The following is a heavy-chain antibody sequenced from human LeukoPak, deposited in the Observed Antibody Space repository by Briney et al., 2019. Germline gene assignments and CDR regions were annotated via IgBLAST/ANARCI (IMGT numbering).Heavy chain of an antibody. V-gene: IGHV1-3*01. CDR2: INAGNGNT. D-gene: IGHD6-19*01. CDR3: ARDSTSAYSSGWYGAFYI. J-gene: IGHJ3*02. Sequence: ASVKVSCKASGYTFTSYAMHWVRQAPGQRLEWMGWINAGNGNTKYSQKFQGRVTITRDTSASTAYMELSSLRSEDTAVYYCARDSTSAYSSGWYGAFYIWGQGTMVTVSS. CDR1: GYTFTSYA.